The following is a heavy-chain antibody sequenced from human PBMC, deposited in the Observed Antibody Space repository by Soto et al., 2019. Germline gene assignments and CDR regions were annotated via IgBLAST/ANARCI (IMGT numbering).Heavy chain of an antibody. Sequence: QVQLVESGGGVVQPGRSLRLSCAASGFTFSSYGMHWVRQAPGKGLEWVAVIWYDGSNKYYADSVKGRFTISRDNSKNTLYLQMNSLRAEDTAVYYCVRVEASVAFDYWGQGTLVTVSS. V-gene: IGHV3-33*01. CDR3: VRVEASVAFDY. CDR2: IWYDGSNK. D-gene: IGHD6-19*01. CDR1: GFTFSSYG. J-gene: IGHJ4*02.